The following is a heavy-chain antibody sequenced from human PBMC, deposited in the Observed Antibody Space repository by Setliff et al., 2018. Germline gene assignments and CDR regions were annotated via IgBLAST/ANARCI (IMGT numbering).Heavy chain of an antibody. Sequence: TSETLSLTCTVSGGSISTNTYFWGWIRQSPGKGLEWIGNTYYSGDAYYNPSLKSRVTISVDTSRNQFSLKLSSVTAADTAVYYCARHVGSRSRGYNYYYYYMDVWGKGTTVTV. CDR3: ARHVGSRSRGYNYYYYYMDV. D-gene: IGHD3-10*01. CDR1: GGSISTNTYF. V-gene: IGHV4-39*01. CDR2: TYYSGDA. J-gene: IGHJ6*03.